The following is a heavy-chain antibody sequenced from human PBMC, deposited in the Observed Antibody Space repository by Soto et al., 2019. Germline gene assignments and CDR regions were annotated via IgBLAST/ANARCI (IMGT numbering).Heavy chain of an antibody. V-gene: IGHV1-18*01. CDR2: ISAYNGNT. J-gene: IGHJ1*01. D-gene: IGHD3-22*01. Sequence: VKVSCKASGYTFTSYGISWVRQAPGQGLEWMGWISAYNGNTNYAQKLQGRVTMTTDTSTSTAYMELRSLRSDDTAVYYCARDGRLGYYYDSSGYFRDFQHWGQGTLVTVSS. CDR1: GYTFTSYG. CDR3: ARDGRLGYYYDSSGYFRDFQH.